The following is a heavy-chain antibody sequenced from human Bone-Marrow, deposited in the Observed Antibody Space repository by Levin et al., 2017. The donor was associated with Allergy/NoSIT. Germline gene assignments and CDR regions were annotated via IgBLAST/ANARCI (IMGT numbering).Heavy chain of an antibody. J-gene: IGHJ4*02. D-gene: IGHD6-25*01. V-gene: IGHV1-2*02. CDR2: IKSNSGAT. Sequence: ASVKVSCKASGYTFSGYYIHWVRQAPGQGLEWMGWIKSNSGATDYAQKFQGRVTMTRDTSISTAYMELSRLTSDDTAVYYCARDESIGGSADFDHWGQGPLVTVSS. CDR3: ARDESIGGSADFDH. CDR1: GYTFSGYY.